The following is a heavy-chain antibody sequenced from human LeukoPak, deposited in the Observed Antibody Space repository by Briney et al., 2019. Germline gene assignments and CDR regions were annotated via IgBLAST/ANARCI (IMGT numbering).Heavy chain of an antibody. CDR2: IDEIGRT. CDR1: SESLTHYY. CDR3: ARPIYCSATRCTGAMDV. D-gene: IGHD6-19*01. Sequence: SETLSLTCAVYSESLTHYYWNWVRQSPGKGPEWIGEIDEIGRTNYNPSLKSRATIAVDRAKNQFSLKLSSVTAADTAVYFCARPIYCSATRCTGAMDVWGQGTTVTVSS. V-gene: IGHV4-34*01. J-gene: IGHJ6*01.